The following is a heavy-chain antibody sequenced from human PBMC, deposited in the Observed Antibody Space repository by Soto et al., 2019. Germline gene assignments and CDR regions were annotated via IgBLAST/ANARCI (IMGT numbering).Heavy chain of an antibody. CDR2: IYWDDDK. CDR1: GFSLSTSKVG. D-gene: IGHD3-16*01. J-gene: IGHJ3*02. CDR3: AHTYPPTFDI. Sequence: QITLKESGPTLVKPTQTLTLTCTFSGFSLSTSKVGVGWIRQPPGKALEWLALIYWDDDKRYSPSLNSRLTIIKDTAKNQVLLTMTNMHPVDTATCYFAHTYPPTFDIWGQGTMVTGSS. V-gene: IGHV2-5*02.